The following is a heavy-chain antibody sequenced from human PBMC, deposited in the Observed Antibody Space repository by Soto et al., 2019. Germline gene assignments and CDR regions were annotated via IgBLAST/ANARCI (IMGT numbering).Heavy chain of an antibody. CDR2: IYYSGST. V-gene: IGHV4-59*01. CDR3: ARRYGSAFDI. D-gene: IGHD3-10*01. Sequence: QVQLQESGPGLVKPSETLSLTCTVSGGSISSYYWSWIRQPPGKGLEWIGYIYYSGSTNYNPSLKSRLPRSVDTSKNQFSLNLSSVTAADTAVYYCARRYGSAFDIWGQGTMVTVSS. J-gene: IGHJ3*02. CDR1: GGSISSYY.